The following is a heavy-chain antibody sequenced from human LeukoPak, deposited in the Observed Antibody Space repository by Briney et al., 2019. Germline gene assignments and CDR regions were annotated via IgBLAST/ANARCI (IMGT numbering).Heavy chain of an antibody. CDR2: IYTSGST. Sequence: PSETLSLTCTVSGGSISNSYWSWIRQPAGKGLEWIGRIYTSGSTNYNPSLKSRVTVSVDASKNQFSLKLNSVTAADTAVYYCAREATYFYDSKADFDIWGQGTMVTVSS. V-gene: IGHV4-4*07. CDR1: GGSISNSY. J-gene: IGHJ3*02. D-gene: IGHD3-22*01. CDR3: AREATYFYDSKADFDI.